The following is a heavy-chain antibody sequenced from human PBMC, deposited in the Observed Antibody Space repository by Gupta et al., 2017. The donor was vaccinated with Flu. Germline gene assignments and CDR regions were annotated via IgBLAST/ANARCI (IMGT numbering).Heavy chain of an antibody. V-gene: IGHV3-23*01. J-gene: IGHJ4*02. D-gene: IGHD2-2*01. CDR3: VKGRTIVPETRLGDS. CDR2: ISDNGRAT. Sequence: VRQAPGKGLEWVSTISDNGRATHYSDSVQGRFTISRDNSKNTLSLQMNSLRAEDTALYYCVKGRTIVPETRLGDSWGQGTLVTVSS.